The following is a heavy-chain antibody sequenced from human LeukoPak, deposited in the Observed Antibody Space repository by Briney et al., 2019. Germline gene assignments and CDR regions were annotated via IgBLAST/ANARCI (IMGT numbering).Heavy chain of an antibody. CDR2: IYPGDSDS. V-gene: IGHV5-51*01. D-gene: IGHD1-20*01. Sequence: GEALKISCKGSGYSFTSYWIGWVRQMPGKGLEWMGIIYPGDSDSRYSPSFPGQVTISAAKSISTAYLQWSSLKASDTAMYYCARAITGTRSSAFDIWGQGTMVTVSS. J-gene: IGHJ3*02. CDR1: GYSFTSYW. CDR3: ARAITGTRSSAFDI.